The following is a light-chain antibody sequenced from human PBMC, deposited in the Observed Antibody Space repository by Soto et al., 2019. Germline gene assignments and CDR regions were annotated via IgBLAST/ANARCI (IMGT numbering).Light chain of an antibody. CDR1: QSVGNN. J-gene: IGKJ5*01. CDR2: GAS. Sequence: EKVMKKSPGTLSVYPGERVTLSCRASQSVGNNLAWHQQKPGQAPRLLIYGASTRATGFPARFSGSGSGTEFTLTISSLQSEDFAVYYCQQYNGWPITFGQGTRLEIK. CDR3: QQYNGWPIT. V-gene: IGKV3-15*01.